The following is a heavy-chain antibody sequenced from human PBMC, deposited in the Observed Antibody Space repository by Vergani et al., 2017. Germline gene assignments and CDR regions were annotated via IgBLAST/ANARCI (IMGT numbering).Heavy chain of an antibody. J-gene: IGHJ5*02. Sequence: EVQLLESGGGLVQRGGSLRLSCAASGFIFSSYAMSWVRQAPGKGLEWVSGISGSDGSTYYADSVKGRFTISIDNSKNTLYLQMNSLRAEDTAVYYCAKSLLLEWLYGGAGFDPWGQGTLVTVSS. CDR3: AKSLLLEWLYGGAGFDP. CDR2: ISGSDGST. CDR1: GFIFSSYA. D-gene: IGHD3-3*01. V-gene: IGHV3-23*01.